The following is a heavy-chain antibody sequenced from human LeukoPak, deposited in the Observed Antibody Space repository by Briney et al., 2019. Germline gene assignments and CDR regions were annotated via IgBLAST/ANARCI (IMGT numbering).Heavy chain of an antibody. D-gene: IGHD1-26*01. CDR1: GFTFSSYW. Sequence: PGGSLRLSCAASGFTFSSYWMNWVRQAPGKGLEWVANINQDGSNKNYVDSVKGRFTISRDNSKNTLYLQMNSLRAEDTAVYYCARDGSYYEIDYWGQGTLVTVSS. J-gene: IGHJ4*02. V-gene: IGHV3-7*01. CDR2: INQDGSNK. CDR3: ARDGSYYEIDY.